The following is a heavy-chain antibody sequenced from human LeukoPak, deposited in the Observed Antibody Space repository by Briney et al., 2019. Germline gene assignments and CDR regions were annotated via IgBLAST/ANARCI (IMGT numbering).Heavy chain of an antibody. V-gene: IGHV3-74*01. Sequence: GGSLRLSCAASGFTFSSYWMHWVRQAPGKGLVWVSRINSDGSSTSYADSVKGRFTISRDNAKNTLYLQMNSLRAEDTAVYYCARGMTTVTFYYYGMDGWGQGTTVTVSS. CDR2: INSDGSST. D-gene: IGHD4-17*01. J-gene: IGHJ6*02. CDR3: ARGMTTVTFYYYGMDG. CDR1: GFTFSSYW.